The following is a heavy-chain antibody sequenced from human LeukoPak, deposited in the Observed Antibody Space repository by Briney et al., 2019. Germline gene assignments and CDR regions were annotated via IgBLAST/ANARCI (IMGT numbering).Heavy chain of an antibody. CDR1: GGSISSSRDY. Sequence: PSETLSLTCSVSGGSISSSRDYWGWIRQPPGKGVEGIASIYYSGSTYYKPSLKSRVTISADTSKNQFSLKVSSVTAADTGVYYCARSTPIAVAGNFDYWGQGTLVTVPS. V-gene: IGHV4-39*01. D-gene: IGHD6-19*01. CDR3: ARSTPIAVAGNFDY. CDR2: IYYSGST. J-gene: IGHJ4*02.